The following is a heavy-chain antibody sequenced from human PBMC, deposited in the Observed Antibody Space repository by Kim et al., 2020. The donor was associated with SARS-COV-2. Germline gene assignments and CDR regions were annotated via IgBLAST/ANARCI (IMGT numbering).Heavy chain of an antibody. D-gene: IGHD2-15*01. J-gene: IGHJ4*02. CDR2: INHSGST. CDR3: ARDPGGVVVRFDY. CDR1: GGSFSGYY. Sequence: SETLSLTCAVYGGSFSGYYWSWIRQPPGKGLEWIGEINHSGSTNYNPSLKSRVTISVDTSKNQFSLKLSSVTAADTAVYYCARDPGGVVVRFDYWGQGTLVTVSS. V-gene: IGHV4-34*01.